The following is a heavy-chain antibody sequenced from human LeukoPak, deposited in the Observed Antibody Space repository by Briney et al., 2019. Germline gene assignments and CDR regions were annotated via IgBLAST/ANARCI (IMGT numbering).Heavy chain of an antibody. CDR2: ISSSGTTI. D-gene: IGHD1-26*01. J-gene: IGHJ4*02. CDR3: ARSRIVGAPSFDY. V-gene: IGHV3-11*04. Sequence: PGGSLRLSCAASGFTFSDYYMSWIRQAPGKGLEWVSYISSSGTTIFYADSVKGRFTISRDNAKNSLYLQMNSLRAEDTAVYYCARSRIVGAPSFDYWGQGTLVPVSS. CDR1: GFTFSDYY.